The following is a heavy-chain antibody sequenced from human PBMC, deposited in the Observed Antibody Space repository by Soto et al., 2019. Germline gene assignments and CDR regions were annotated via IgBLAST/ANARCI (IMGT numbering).Heavy chain of an antibody. J-gene: IGHJ4*02. CDR2: INAGNGNT. CDR1: GYTFTSYA. V-gene: IGHV1-3*01. Sequence: ASVKVSCKASGYTFTSYAMHWVRQAPGQRLEWMGWINAGNGNTKYSQKFQGRVTITRDTSASTAYMELSSLRSEDTAVYYCARGPPPDITIFGVVSNDYWGQGTLVTVSS. CDR3: ARGPPPDITIFGVVSNDY. D-gene: IGHD3-3*01.